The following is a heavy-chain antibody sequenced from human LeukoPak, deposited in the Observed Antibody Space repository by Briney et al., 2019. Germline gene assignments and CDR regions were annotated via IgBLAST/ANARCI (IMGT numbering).Heavy chain of an antibody. CDR3: ARVWLISSPNDAFDI. CDR2: FYYSGST. Sequence: SETLSLTCTVSGGSTSSHHWSWIRQPPGKGLEWIGHFYYSGSTNYTPSLKSRVTISVDTSKNQFSLKLSSVTAADTAVYYCARVWLISSPNDAFDIWGQGTMVTVSS. D-gene: IGHD3-3*01. V-gene: IGHV4-59*11. CDR1: GGSTSSHH. J-gene: IGHJ3*02.